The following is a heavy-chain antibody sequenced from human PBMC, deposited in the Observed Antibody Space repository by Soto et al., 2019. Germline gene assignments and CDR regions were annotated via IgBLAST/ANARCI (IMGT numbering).Heavy chain of an antibody. CDR3: ARGPDCGGDCYSVGYYYYGRDV. CDR2: IIPIFGTA. V-gene: IGHV1-69*06. CDR1: GGTFSSYA. J-gene: IGHJ6*02. D-gene: IGHD2-21*02. Sequence: GASVKVSCKASGGTFSSYAISWVRQAPGQGLEWMGGIIPIFGTANYAQKFQGRVTITADKSTSTAYMELSSLRSEDTAVYYCARGPDCGGDCYSVGYYYYGRDVWGQGTTVTV.